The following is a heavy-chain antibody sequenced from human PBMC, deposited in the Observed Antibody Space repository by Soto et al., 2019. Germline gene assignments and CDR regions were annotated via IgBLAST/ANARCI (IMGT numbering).Heavy chain of an antibody. V-gene: IGHV4-30-4*01. Sequence: PSETLSLTCTVSGGSISSGDYYWSSIRQPPGKSLEWIGYIYYRGSTYYNPSLKSRVTISVDTSNNQLSLKLRSVTAADTAVYYCARHDGFSSGWIFDYWGHGTLVTVSS. D-gene: IGHD6-19*01. CDR3: ARHDGFSSGWIFDY. CDR2: IYYRGST. CDR1: GGSISSGDYY. J-gene: IGHJ4*01.